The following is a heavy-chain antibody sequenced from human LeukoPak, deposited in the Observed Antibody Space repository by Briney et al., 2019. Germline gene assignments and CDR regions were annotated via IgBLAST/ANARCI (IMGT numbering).Heavy chain of an antibody. CDR1: GFRFSFTTYA. Sequence: GGSLRLSCATSGFRFSFTTYAISWVRQAPGKGLEWVSAVRGSGDNTYYADSVKGRFTISRDNSKNTLYLQMNSVRAEDTALYYCAMLSYCSTTNCYVDTFNIWGQGTMVTVSS. D-gene: IGHD2-2*01. J-gene: IGHJ3*02. V-gene: IGHV3-23*01. CDR2: VRGSGDNT. CDR3: AMLSYCSTTNCYVDTFNI.